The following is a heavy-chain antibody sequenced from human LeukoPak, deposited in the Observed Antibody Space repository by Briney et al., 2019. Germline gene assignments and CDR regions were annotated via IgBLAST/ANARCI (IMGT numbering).Heavy chain of an antibody. CDR1: GGSISSYY. V-gene: IGHV4-59*01. J-gene: IGHJ3*02. D-gene: IGHD4-23*01. Sequence: SETLSLTCTVSGGSISSYYWSWIRQPPGKGLEWIGYIYYSGSTNYNPSLKSRVTISVDTSKNQFSLKLSSVTAADTAVYYCARDLDYGGKSGAFDIWGQGTTVTVSS. CDR2: IYYSGST. CDR3: ARDLDYGGKSGAFDI.